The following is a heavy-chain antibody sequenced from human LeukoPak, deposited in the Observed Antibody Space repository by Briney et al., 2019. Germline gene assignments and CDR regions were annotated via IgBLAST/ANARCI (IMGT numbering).Heavy chain of an antibody. V-gene: IGHV4-59*01. J-gene: IGHJ4*02. D-gene: IGHD3-3*01. CDR3: ARGLEWLLYFDY. CDR2: IYYSGST. Sequence: KASETLSLTXTVSGGSISSYYWSWIRQAPGKGLEWIGYIYYSGSTNYNPSLKSRVTISVDTSKNQFSLKLSSVTAADTAVYYCARGLEWLLYFDYWGQGTLVTVSS. CDR1: GGSISSYY.